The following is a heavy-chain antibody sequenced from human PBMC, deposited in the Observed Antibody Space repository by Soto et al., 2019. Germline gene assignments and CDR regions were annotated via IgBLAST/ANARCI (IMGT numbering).Heavy chain of an antibody. V-gene: IGHV3-15*01. CDR1: GFTFSNAW. CDR2: IKSKTDGGTT. Sequence: GGSLRLSCAASGFTFSNAWMSWVRQAPGKGLEWVGRIKSKTDGGTTDYAAPVKGRFTISRDDSKNTLYLQMNSLKTEDTAVYYCTTTAAGVRGVIVYWGQGTLVTVSS. J-gene: IGHJ4*02. CDR3: TTTAAGVRGVIVY. D-gene: IGHD3-10*01.